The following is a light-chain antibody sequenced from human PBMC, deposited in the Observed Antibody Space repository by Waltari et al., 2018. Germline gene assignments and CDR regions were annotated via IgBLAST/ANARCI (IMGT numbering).Light chain of an antibody. Sequence: DIQMTQSPSTLSASIGDRVPNTCRASQTIGRRLAWYQQSPGKDPKLLIYDASSLESGVPSRFSGSGSGTEFTLTISSLNPHDLATFYCQQYNSHSPLTFVGGTKVEIK. CDR3: QQYNSHSPLT. CDR1: QTIGRR. V-gene: IGKV1-5*01. CDR2: DAS. J-gene: IGKJ4*01.